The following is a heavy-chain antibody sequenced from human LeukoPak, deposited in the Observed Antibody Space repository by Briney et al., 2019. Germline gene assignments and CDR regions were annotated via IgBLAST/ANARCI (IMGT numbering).Heavy chain of an antibody. Sequence: ASVKVSCKASGYTFTSYYMHWVRQAPGQGPEWMGIINPSGGSTTYAQKFQGRLTMTRDTSTSTVYMELSSLRFEDTAVYYCARVGYYDSSGYYHHAFDIWGQGTMVTVSS. D-gene: IGHD3-22*01. V-gene: IGHV1-46*01. J-gene: IGHJ3*02. CDR1: GYTFTSYY. CDR3: ARVGYYDSSGYYHHAFDI. CDR2: INPSGGST.